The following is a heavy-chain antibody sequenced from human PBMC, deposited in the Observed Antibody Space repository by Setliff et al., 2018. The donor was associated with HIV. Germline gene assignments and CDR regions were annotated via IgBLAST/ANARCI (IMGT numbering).Heavy chain of an antibody. J-gene: IGHJ5*02. CDR2: ISSSGST. D-gene: IGHD1-26*01. V-gene: IGHV4-59*01. Sequence: SETLSLTCTVSGASTSNDYWNWIRQSPGKGLEWIGYISSSGSTNSNPSLKSRVTISVDMSNTQIFLSLTSVTAADTAVYYCARGGTSSNWFDPWGQGTLVTVPQ. CDR3: ARGGTSSNWFDP. CDR1: GASTSNDY.